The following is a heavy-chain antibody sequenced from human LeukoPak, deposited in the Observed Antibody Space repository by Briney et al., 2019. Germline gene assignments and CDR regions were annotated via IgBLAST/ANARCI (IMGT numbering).Heavy chain of an antibody. Sequence: SETLSLTCAVYGGSFSGYHWSWIRQPPGKGLEWIGEINHSGSTNYNPSLKSRVTISVDTSKNQFSLKLSSVTAADTAVYYCARDSRYCSGASCYSWGQGTLVTVSS. CDR1: GGSFSGYH. V-gene: IGHV4-34*01. CDR3: ARDSRYCSGASCYS. CDR2: INHSGST. D-gene: IGHD2-2*01. J-gene: IGHJ4*02.